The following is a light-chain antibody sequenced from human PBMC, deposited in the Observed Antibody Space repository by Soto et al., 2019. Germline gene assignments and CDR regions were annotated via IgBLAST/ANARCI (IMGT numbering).Light chain of an antibody. J-gene: IGLJ2*01. V-gene: IGLV2-8*01. CDR1: SSDVGNSIY. CDR3: SISPGGNSVI. CDR2: EIT. Sequence: QSALTQPPSASGSPGQSVTISCTGTSSDVGNSIYVSWYQQHPGKAPKLMIYEITRRPSGVPDRFSGSKSGNTASLTVSGLQVEDEADYYCSISPGGNSVIFGGGTQLTVL.